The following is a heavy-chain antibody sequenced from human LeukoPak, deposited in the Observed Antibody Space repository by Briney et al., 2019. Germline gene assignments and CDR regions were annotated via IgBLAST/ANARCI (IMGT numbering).Heavy chain of an antibody. CDR3: ARPAHSSPGFYYGMDV. D-gene: IGHD1-26*01. Sequence: ASVKVSCKASGYTFTSYDINWVRQATGQGFEWMGWMNPNSGNTGYAQKFQGRVTMTRNTSISTAYMELSSLRSEDTAVYYCARPAHSSPGFYYGMDVWGQGTTVTVSS. J-gene: IGHJ6*02. CDR1: GYTFTSYD. CDR2: MNPNSGNT. V-gene: IGHV1-8*01.